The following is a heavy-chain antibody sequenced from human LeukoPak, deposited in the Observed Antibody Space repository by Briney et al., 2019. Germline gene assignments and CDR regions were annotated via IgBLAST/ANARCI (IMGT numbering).Heavy chain of an antibody. J-gene: IGHJ6*01. CDR1: GFTFSGSA. CDR2: IRSKANSYAT. D-gene: IGHD4-17*01. CDR3: TRHWDQFLTVTTNYYYYGMDV. Sequence: GGSLKLSCAASGFTFSGSAMHWVRQASGKGLEWVGRIRSKANSYATAYAASVKGRFTISRDDSKNTAYLQMNSLKTEDTAVYYCTRHWDQFLTVTTNYYYYGMDVWGQGTTVTVSS. V-gene: IGHV3-73*01.